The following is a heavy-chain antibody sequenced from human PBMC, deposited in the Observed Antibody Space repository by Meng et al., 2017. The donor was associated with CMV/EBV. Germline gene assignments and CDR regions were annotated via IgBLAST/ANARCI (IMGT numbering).Heavy chain of an antibody. J-gene: IGHJ4*02. D-gene: IGHD3-22*01. CDR2: IYFSGIT. V-gene: IGHV4-30-4*01. Sequence: GLLQELGPEPVKPSQILSLTFTAVGCSISSCEYSCSWIGQRPGRGLEWIGLIYFSGITYDDPSLKSRVTISVDTSKNQFSLNLSSVTAADTAVYYCARAAPDYYDSSGPLDYWGQGTLVTVSS. CDR1: GCSISSCEYS. CDR3: ARAAPDYYDSSGPLDY.